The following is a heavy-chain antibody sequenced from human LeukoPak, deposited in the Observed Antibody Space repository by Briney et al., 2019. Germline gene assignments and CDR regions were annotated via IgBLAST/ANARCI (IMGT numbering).Heavy chain of an antibody. Sequence: PSETLSLTCTVSGYSISSGYYWGWIRPPPGKGLEWIGSIYHSGSTYYNPSLESRVTISVDTSKNQFSLKLSSVTAADTAVYYCARRPRRAMIVVASSNWFDPWGQGTLVTVSS. V-gene: IGHV4-38-2*02. J-gene: IGHJ5*02. CDR3: ARRPRRAMIVVASSNWFDP. CDR1: GYSISSGYY. CDR2: IYHSGST. D-gene: IGHD3-22*01.